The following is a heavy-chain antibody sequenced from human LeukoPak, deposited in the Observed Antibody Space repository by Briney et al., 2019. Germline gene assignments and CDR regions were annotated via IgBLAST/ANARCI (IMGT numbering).Heavy chain of an antibody. J-gene: IGHJ5*02. D-gene: IGHD5-12*01. CDR3: ARRGYSGYDYGWFDP. Sequence: SETLSLTCAVSGGSISSGGYSWSWIRQPPGKGLEWIGYIYHSGSTYYNPSLKSRVTISVDRSKNQFSLKLSSVTAADTAVYYCARRGYSGYDYGWFDPWGQGTLVTVPS. V-gene: IGHV4-30-2*01. CDR2: IYHSGST. CDR1: GGSISSGGYS.